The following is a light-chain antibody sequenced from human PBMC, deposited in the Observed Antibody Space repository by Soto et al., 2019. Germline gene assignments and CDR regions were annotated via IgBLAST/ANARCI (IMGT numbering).Light chain of an antibody. V-gene: IGKV1-5*01. J-gene: IGKJ1*01. Sequence: DIQMTPSPSTLSASVGDRVTITCRASQSISSWLAWYQQKPGRAPKLLISDASILQSGVPSRFSGSGSGTEFTLTISSLQPDDFATYYCQQYDTYPWTFGQGTKVEIK. CDR1: QSISSW. CDR2: DAS. CDR3: QQYDTYPWT.